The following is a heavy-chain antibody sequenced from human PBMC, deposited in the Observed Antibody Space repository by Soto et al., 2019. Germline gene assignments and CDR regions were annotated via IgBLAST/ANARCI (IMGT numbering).Heavy chain of an antibody. CDR3: ARESYSGYHSYDY. Sequence: SETLSLTCAVSVYSISSGCFWGFIRQPPGKGLEWIANMYHDGNTHYNPSLKSRVTMSVDTSKNQFSLKLNSVTAADAAVYYCARESYSGYHSYDYWGQGILVTVSS. CDR2: MYHDGNT. V-gene: IGHV4-38-2*02. J-gene: IGHJ4*02. D-gene: IGHD5-12*01. CDR1: VYSISSGCF.